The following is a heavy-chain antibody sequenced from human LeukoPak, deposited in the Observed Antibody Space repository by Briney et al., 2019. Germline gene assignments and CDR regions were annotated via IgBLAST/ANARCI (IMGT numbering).Heavy chain of an antibody. D-gene: IGHD5-24*01. Sequence: SETPSLTCPVSGGSISNYYYWTWIRQPPGKGLEWIGYVYYTGSTNFNPSLKSRVTMSLDTSRNQFSLKLTSLTAADTATYYCARGAMATTPFFDYWGQGTLVTVSS. CDR3: ARGAMATTPFFDY. CDR2: VYYTGST. J-gene: IGHJ4*02. CDR1: GGSISNYY. V-gene: IGHV4-59*01.